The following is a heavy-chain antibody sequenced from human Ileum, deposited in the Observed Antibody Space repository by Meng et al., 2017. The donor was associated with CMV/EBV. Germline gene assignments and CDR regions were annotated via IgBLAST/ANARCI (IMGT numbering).Heavy chain of an antibody. CDR2: IDTSGSR. V-gene: IGHV4-4*07. Sequence: PDWAPFPVNPSLTPTRTWAPYGRYISGYPWSWVRQPAGKRFEWIGSIDTSGSRNYNPSLRDRITVSVDTSKNQFSLRLTSVTAADTAVYYCARERVGEGDNCQWDYWFDPWGHGTLVTVSS. D-gene: IGHD3-16*01. J-gene: IGHJ5*02. CDR3: ARERVGEGDNCQWDYWFDP. CDR1: GRYISGYP.